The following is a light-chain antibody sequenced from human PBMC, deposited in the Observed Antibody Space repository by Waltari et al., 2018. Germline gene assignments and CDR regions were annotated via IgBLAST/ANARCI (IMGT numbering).Light chain of an antibody. V-gene: IGKV1-16*02. CDR1: QDISNS. CDR3: QQYFSHPPWT. CDR2: AAS. J-gene: IGKJ1*01. Sequence: DIQMTQSPSSLSASVGDRVTITCRARQDISNSLAWLQQKPGKAPKPLIYAASTLESGVPSKFSGSGSGTDFTLTISSLQPEDFATYYCQQYFSHPPWTFGQGTKVEIK.